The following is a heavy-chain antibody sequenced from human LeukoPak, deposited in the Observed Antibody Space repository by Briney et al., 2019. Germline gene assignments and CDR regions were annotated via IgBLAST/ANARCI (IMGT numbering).Heavy chain of an antibody. V-gene: IGHV1-69*13. J-gene: IGHJ4*02. CDR3: AVTYYYGSSGYYYLPFDY. D-gene: IGHD3-22*01. Sequence: ASVKVSCKASGGTFSSYAISWVRQAPGQGLEWMGGIIPIFGTANYAQKFQGRVTITADESTSTAYMELSSLRSEDTAVYYCAVTYYYGSSGYYYLPFDYWGQGTLVTVSS. CDR1: GGTFSSYA. CDR2: IIPIFGTA.